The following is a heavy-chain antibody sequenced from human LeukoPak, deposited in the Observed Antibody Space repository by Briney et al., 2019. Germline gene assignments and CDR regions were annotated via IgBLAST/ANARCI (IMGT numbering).Heavy chain of an antibody. V-gene: IGHV4-34*01. Sequence: SEALSLTCAVYGGSFSGYYWSWIRQPPGKGLEWIGEINHSGSTNYNPSLKSRVTISVDTSKNQFSLKLSSVTAADTAVYYCASPFMGSPDYWGQGTLVTVSS. CDR1: GGSFSGYY. D-gene: IGHD3-10*01. CDR2: INHSGST. J-gene: IGHJ4*02. CDR3: ASPFMGSPDY.